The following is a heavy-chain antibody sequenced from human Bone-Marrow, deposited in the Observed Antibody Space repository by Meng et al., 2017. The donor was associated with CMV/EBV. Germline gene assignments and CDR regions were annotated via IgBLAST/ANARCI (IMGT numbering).Heavy chain of an antibody. CDR2: INHSGST. CDR1: GGSFSGYY. D-gene: IGHD3-10*01. J-gene: IGHJ6*02. CDR3: ARMVPLGGMDV. V-gene: IGHV4-34*01. Sequence: GSLRLSCAVYGGSFSGYYWSWLRQPPGEGLEWIGEINHSGSTNYNPSLKSRVTISVDTSKNQFSLKLSSVTAADTAVYYCARMVPLGGMDVWGQGTTVTVSS.